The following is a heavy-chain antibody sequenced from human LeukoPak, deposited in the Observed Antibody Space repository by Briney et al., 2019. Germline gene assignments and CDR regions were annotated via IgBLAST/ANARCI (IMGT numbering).Heavy chain of an antibody. Sequence: PGGSLRLSRAASGFTFSNYAMNWVRQAPGMGLEWVSSITDSSSHIYSADSVKGRFTISRDNAKNSLYLQMNSLRAEDTAVYYCAREGSSSWDDSFDIWGQGTMVTVSS. CDR1: GFTFSNYA. D-gene: IGHD6-13*01. CDR2: ITDSSSHI. J-gene: IGHJ3*02. CDR3: AREGSSSWDDSFDI. V-gene: IGHV3-21*01.